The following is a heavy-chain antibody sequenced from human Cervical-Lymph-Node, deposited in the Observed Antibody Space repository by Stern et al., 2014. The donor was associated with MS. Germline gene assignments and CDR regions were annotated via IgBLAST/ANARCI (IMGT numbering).Heavy chain of an antibody. CDR2: FDPEHGET. J-gene: IGHJ6*02. V-gene: IGHV1-24*01. CDR1: GYTLSEIS. CDR3: ATHRGRVTYYYGMDV. Sequence: VQLVQYGAEVKKPGASVKVSCKVSGYTLSEISMHWVRQAPGKGLECMGGFDPEHGETRYAQKFQGRVTMAEDRSTDTAYMELSSLRSEDTAVYYCATHRGRVTYYYGMDVWGQGTTVTVSS. D-gene: IGHD2-21*02.